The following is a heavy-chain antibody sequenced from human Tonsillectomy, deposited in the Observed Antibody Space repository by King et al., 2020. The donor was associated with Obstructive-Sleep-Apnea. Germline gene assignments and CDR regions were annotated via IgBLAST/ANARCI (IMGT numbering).Heavy chain of an antibody. CDR1: GASISTYY. V-gene: IGHV4-59*01. CDR2: ISCSGAA. D-gene: IGHD3-3*01. Sequence: VQLQESGPGLVKPSETLSLTCTVSGASISTYYWSWIRQPPGKGLEWIGYISCSGAANYSPSLKSRVTMSVDTSKNQFSLKLTSVTAADTAMYYCASYDFWSGSNRFDSWGQGTLVPVSS. CDR3: ASYDFWSGSNRFDS. J-gene: IGHJ5*01.